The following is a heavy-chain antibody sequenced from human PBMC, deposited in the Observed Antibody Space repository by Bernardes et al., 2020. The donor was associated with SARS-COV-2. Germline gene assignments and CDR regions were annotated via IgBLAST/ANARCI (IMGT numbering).Heavy chain of an antibody. CDR1: GGSISSYY. J-gene: IGHJ6*03. CDR3: ARSQYHSSSFAFDYYYYMDV. Sequence: SETLSLTCTVSGGSISSYYWSWIRQPAGKGLEWIGRIYTSGSTNYNPSLKSRVTMSVDTSKNQFSLKLSSVTAADTAVYYCARSQYHSSSFAFDYYYYMDVWGKGTTVTVSS. D-gene: IGHD6-6*01. V-gene: IGHV4-4*07. CDR2: IYTSGST.